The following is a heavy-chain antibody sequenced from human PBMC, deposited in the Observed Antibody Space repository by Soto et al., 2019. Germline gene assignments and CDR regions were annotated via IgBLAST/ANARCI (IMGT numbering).Heavy chain of an antibody. J-gene: IGHJ5*02. V-gene: IGHV4-39*01. CDR1: GGSISSSSYY. CDR3: AMYYYGSGSFNWFVP. Sequence: TSETLSLTCTVSGGSISSSSYYWGWVRQPPGKGLEWIGSIYYSGSTYYNPSLKSRVTISVDTSKNQFSLKLSSVTAADTAVYYCAMYYYGSGSFNWFVPWGQGTLVTVSS. CDR2: IYYSGST. D-gene: IGHD3-10*01.